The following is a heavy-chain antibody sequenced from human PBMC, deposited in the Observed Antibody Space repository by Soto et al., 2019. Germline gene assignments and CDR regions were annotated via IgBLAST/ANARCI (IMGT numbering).Heavy chain of an antibody. CDR1: GYTFTSYA. CDR3: TRGSTVVTLDYFDS. Sequence: ASVKVSCKASGYTFTSYAMHWVRQAPGQRLEWMGWINAGNGSTTYAQKFQDRVTMTRDMSTRTVYMELSSLRSDDTAIYYCTRGSTVVTLDYFDSWGQGTLVTVSS. CDR2: INAGNGST. D-gene: IGHD2-21*02. J-gene: IGHJ4*02. V-gene: IGHV1-3*01.